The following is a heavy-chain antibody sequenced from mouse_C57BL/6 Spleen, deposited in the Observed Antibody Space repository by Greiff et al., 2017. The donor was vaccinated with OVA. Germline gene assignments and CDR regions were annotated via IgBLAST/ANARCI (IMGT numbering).Heavy chain of an antibody. CDR2: IYPGSGNT. J-gene: IGHJ4*01. V-gene: IGHV1-76*01. Sequence: QVQLQQSGAELVRPGASVKLSCKASGYTFTDYYINWVKQRPGQGLEWIARIYPGSGNTYYNEKFKGKATLTAEKSSSTAYMQLSSLTSEDSAVYFCATSLRYYAVDYWGQGTSVTVSS. CDR1: GYTFTDYY. CDR3: ATSLRYYAVDY.